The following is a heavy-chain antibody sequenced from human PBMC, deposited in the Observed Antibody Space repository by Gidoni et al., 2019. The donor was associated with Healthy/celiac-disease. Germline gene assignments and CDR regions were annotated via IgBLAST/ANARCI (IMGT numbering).Heavy chain of an antibody. CDR2: INWNGGST. V-gene: IGHV3-20*01. CDR1: GFTFDAYG. Sequence: EVQLVESGGGVVRPGGSLRLSCAASGFTFDAYGMSWVRQAPGKGLEWVSGINWNGGSTGYADSVKGRFTISRDNAKNSLYLQMNSLRAEDTALYHCARDFGDYGDYVWPDYWGQGTLVTVSS. CDR3: ARDFGDYGDYVWPDY. D-gene: IGHD4-17*01. J-gene: IGHJ4*02.